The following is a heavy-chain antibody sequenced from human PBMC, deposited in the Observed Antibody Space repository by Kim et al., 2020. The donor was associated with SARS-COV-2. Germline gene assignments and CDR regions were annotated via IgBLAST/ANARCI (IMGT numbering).Heavy chain of an antibody. CDR2: ISYDGSNK. V-gene: IGHV3-30*18. J-gene: IGHJ4*01. CDR1: GFTFSSYG. Sequence: GGSLRLSCTASGFTFSSYGMHWVRQAPGKGLEWVAVISYDGSNKYYADSVKGRFTISRDNSKNTLYLQMNSLRAEDTAVYYCANAAGGYSSSWYFDYWG. CDR3: ANAAGGYSSSWYFDY. D-gene: IGHD6-13*01.